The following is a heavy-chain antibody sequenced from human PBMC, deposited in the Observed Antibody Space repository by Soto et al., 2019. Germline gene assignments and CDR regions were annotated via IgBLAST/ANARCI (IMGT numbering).Heavy chain of an antibody. Sequence: QVQLQQSGAGLLKPSETLSLTCAVYGGSFSDYIWTWIRQTPGKGLQWIGQINHSGSANYNPSLQSRVTISVHTSNSQFSLELSSVTAADTAVYYCARGLISGSHYSGGWYYFDSWGQGTQVTVSS. CDR1: GGSFSDYI. J-gene: IGHJ4*02. CDR3: ARGLISGSHYSGGWYYFDS. V-gene: IGHV4-34*01. CDR2: INHSGSA. D-gene: IGHD1-26*01.